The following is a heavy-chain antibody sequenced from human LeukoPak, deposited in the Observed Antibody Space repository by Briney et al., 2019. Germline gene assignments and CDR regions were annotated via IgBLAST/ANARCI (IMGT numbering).Heavy chain of an antibody. J-gene: IGHJ4*02. V-gene: IGHV3-30*18. CDR2: ISYDGSNK. D-gene: IGHD5-18*01. Sequence: GGSLRLSCVASGFTFSSYGMHWVRQAPGKGLEWVAVISYDGSNKYYADSVKGRFTISRDNSKNTLYLQMNSLRAEDTAVYYCAKDRGYTAMGLEDYWGQGTLVTVSS. CDR3: AKDRGYTAMGLEDY. CDR1: GFTFSSYG.